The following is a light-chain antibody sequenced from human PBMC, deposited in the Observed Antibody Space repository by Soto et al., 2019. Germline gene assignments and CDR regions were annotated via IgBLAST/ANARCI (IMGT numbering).Light chain of an antibody. J-gene: IGKJ1*01. CDR2: GAS. Sequence: EIVLTHSPGTLSLSPGERATLSCRASQSFCSTYLAWYQQKPGQAPRLLISGASSRATGIPDRFSGSGSGTYSTLKITTLEPEDFAVYYCKQYRRSYRTFGNGTK. V-gene: IGKV3-20*01. CDR1: QSFCSTY. CDR3: KQYRRSYRT.